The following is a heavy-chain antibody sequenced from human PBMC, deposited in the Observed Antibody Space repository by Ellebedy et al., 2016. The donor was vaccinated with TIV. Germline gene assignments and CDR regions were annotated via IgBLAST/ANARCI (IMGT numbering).Heavy chain of an antibody. Sequence: MPSETLSLTCNVSGGSISIYHWNWIRQSPGKGLEWIGYVYYSGGTKYNPSLQSRVTMSVDTSKNQFSLKLRSVTAADTAVYYRARNDDSWSGYFDYWGQGNLVTVSS. CDR2: VYYSGGT. D-gene: IGHD3-3*01. CDR1: GGSISIYH. CDR3: ARNDDSWSGYFDY. J-gene: IGHJ4*02. V-gene: IGHV4-59*01.